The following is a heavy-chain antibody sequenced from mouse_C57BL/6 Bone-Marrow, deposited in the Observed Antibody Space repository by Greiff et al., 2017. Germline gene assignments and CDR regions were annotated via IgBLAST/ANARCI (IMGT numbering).Heavy chain of an antibody. Sequence: QVQLKESGAELVKPGASVKISCKASGYAFSSYWMNWVKQRPGKGLEWIGQIYPGDGDTNYNGKFKGKATLTADKSSSTAYMQLSSLTSEDSAVYFCARALYYYGSSWHWYFDVWGTGTTVTVSS. CDR1: GYAFSSYW. J-gene: IGHJ1*03. V-gene: IGHV1-80*01. CDR2: IYPGDGDT. D-gene: IGHD1-1*01. CDR3: ARALYYYGSSWHWYFDV.